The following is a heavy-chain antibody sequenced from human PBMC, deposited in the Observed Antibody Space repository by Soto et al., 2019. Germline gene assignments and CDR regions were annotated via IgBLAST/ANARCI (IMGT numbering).Heavy chain of an antibody. CDR1: GFTFSSYA. V-gene: IGHV3-30-3*01. J-gene: IGHJ4*02. Sequence: QVQLVESGGGVVQPGRSLRLSCAASGFTFSSYAMHWVRQAPGKGLEWVAVISYDGSNKYYADSVKGRFTISRDNSKNTLYLQMNSLRAEDTAVYYCARAQWYDSSDCGYWGQGTLVTVSS. CDR2: ISYDGSNK. CDR3: ARAQWYDSSDCGY. D-gene: IGHD3-22*01.